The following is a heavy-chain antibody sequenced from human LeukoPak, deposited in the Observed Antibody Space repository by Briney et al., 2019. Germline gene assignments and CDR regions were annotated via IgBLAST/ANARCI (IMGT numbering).Heavy chain of an antibody. CDR2: ISYDGSNK. CDR3: ALWNSKPVFDY. CDR1: GFTFSSYG. J-gene: IGHJ4*02. D-gene: IGHD1-7*01. V-gene: IGHV3-30*03. Sequence: GRSLRLSCAASGFTFSSYGMPWVRQAPDKGLEWVAVISYDGSNKYYADSVKGRFTISRDNSKNTLYLQMNSLRAEDTAVYYCALWNSKPVFDYWGQGTLVTVSS.